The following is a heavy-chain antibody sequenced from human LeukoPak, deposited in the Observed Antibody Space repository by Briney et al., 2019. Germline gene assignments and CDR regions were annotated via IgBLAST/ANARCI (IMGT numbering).Heavy chain of an antibody. Sequence: ASVKVSCKVSGYTLTELSMHWVRQAPGKGLEWMGGFDPEDGETIYAQKFQGRVTMTEDTSTDTAYMELSSLRSEDTAVYYCARGLRRGIAAAGTPPGMDVWGQGTTVTVSS. D-gene: IGHD6-13*01. CDR1: GYTLTELS. J-gene: IGHJ6*02. V-gene: IGHV1-24*01. CDR3: ARGLRRGIAAAGTPPGMDV. CDR2: FDPEDGET.